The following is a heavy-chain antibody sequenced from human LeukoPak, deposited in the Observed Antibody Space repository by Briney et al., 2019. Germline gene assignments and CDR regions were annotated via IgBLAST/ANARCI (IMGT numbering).Heavy chain of an antibody. D-gene: IGHD4-17*01. J-gene: IGHJ5*02. Sequence: SETLSLTCTVSGGSISSSSYYWGWIRQPPGKGLEWIGSIYYSGSTHYNPSLKSRLTMSLDMSKNQSSLKVTSVTAADTAVYYCARSADYGVYNWFDPWGPGTLVTVSS. CDR1: GGSISSSSYY. V-gene: IGHV4-39*07. CDR3: ARSADYGVYNWFDP. CDR2: IYYSGST.